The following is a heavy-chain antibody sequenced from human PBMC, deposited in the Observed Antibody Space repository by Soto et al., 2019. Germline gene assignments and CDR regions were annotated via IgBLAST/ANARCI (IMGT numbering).Heavy chain of an antibody. J-gene: IGHJ5*01. V-gene: IGHV1-69*01. CDR1: GGTFSSYA. CDR3: VRVSVLVRGVIDNWLDS. CDR2: IIPMYGPA. D-gene: IGHD3-10*01. Sequence: QVQLVQSGAEVKKPGSSVMVSCKASGGTFSSYAINWVRQAPVQGLEWMGGIIPMYGPANYAQKFQGRVTINGEESTSTADFEVSSLRSEEHAVYYCVRVSVLVRGVIDNWLDSWGHLPLDTVSS.